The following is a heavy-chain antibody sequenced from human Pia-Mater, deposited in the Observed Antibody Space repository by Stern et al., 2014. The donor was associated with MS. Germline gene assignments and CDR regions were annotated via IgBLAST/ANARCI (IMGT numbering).Heavy chain of an antibody. CDR2: INTNTGKP. J-gene: IGHJ5*02. CDR1: GYNLRNYA. CDR3: ASRGAGEFGVSPTGS. V-gene: IGHV7-4-1*02. Sequence: QVQLVQSGSELKKPGASVKVSCKASGYNLRNYAMNWVRQAPGQGLEWMGWINTNTGKPLYAQGFTGRFVFSLDTSVSTAYLQISSLKTEDTAVYYCASRGAGEFGVSPTGSWGQGTLVTVSS. D-gene: IGHD2-8*01.